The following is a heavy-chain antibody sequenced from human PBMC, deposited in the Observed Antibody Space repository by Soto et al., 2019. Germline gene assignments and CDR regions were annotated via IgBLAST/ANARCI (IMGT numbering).Heavy chain of an antibody. CDR2: ISSSSSYI. D-gene: IGHD2-21*02. J-gene: IGHJ6*02. Sequence: PGGSLRLSCAASGFTFSSYSMNWVRQAPGKGLEWVSSISSSSSYIYYADSVKGRFTISRDNAKNSLYLQMNSLRAEDTAVYYCARDGFYGGNSEDYYYYGMDVWGQGTTVTVSS. V-gene: IGHV3-21*01. CDR1: GFTFSSYS. CDR3: ARDGFYGGNSEDYYYYGMDV.